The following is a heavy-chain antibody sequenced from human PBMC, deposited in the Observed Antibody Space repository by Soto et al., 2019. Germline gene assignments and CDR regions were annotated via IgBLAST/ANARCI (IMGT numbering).Heavy chain of an antibody. V-gene: IGHV5-10-1*01. CDR1: GDRFTSYW. Sequence: GAPQRNSCKCSGDRFTSYWISLVRQLPGKGLEWMGRIDPSDSYTNYSPSFQGHVTISADKSISTAYLQWSSLKASDTAMYYCARPEWEIEYDILTGNWLDPWCQGTLGT. J-gene: IGHJ5*02. CDR2: IDPSDSYT. CDR3: ARPEWEIEYDILTGNWLDP. D-gene: IGHD3-9*01.